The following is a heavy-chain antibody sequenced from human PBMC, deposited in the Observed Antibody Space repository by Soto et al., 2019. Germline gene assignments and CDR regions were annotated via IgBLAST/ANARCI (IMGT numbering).Heavy chain of an antibody. J-gene: IGHJ4*02. CDR2: IYYSGST. CDR3: ATPWFGDGDY. Sequence: QLQLQESGPGLVKPSETLSLTCTVSGGSITSSSYYWGWIRQPPGKGLEWIGSIYYSGSTHYNPSLKSRVTISVDTSKNQFSLKLSSVTAADTAVYYCATPWFGDGDYWGQGTLVTVSS. D-gene: IGHD3-10*01. CDR1: GGSITSSSYY. V-gene: IGHV4-39*01.